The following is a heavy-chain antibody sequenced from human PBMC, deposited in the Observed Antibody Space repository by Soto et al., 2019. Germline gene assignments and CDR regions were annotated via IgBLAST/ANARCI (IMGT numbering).Heavy chain of an antibody. V-gene: IGHV1-2*02. Sequence: ASVKVSCKASGYTFTGYYMHWVRQAPGQGLEWMGWINPNSGGTNYAQKFQGRVTMTRDTSISTAYMELSRLRSDDTAVYYCAREPLYSSSWYAHFYYFDYWGQGTLVTAPQ. CDR2: INPNSGGT. CDR1: GYTFTGYY. CDR3: AREPLYSSSWYAHFYYFDY. D-gene: IGHD6-13*01. J-gene: IGHJ4*02.